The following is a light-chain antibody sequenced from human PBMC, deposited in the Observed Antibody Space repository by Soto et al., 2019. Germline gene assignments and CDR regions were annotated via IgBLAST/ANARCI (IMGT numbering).Light chain of an antibody. CDR2: GGS. Sequence: EIVLTQSPGTLSLSPGERATLSCRASQSVSSSYLAWYQQEPGQAPRLLIYGGSSRATGIPDRFSGSGSGTDFTLTISRLEPEDFAVYYCQQYGSSPRTFGQGTKADIK. V-gene: IGKV3-20*01. J-gene: IGKJ1*01. CDR3: QQYGSSPRT. CDR1: QSVSSSY.